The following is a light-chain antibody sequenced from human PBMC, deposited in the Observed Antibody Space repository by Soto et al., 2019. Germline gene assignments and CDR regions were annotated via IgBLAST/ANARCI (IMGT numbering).Light chain of an antibody. CDR1: SGHSNYV. CDR3: QTWDTGIRV. V-gene: IGLV4-69*01. CDR2: LNSDGSH. Sequence: QSVLTQSPSASASLGASVKLTCTLSSGHSNYVIAWHQQQPEKGPRYLMKLNSDGSHSKGDGIPDRFSGSSSGAERYLTSSSLQSEDEADYYCQTWDTGIRVFGGGTKLTVL. J-gene: IGLJ2*01.